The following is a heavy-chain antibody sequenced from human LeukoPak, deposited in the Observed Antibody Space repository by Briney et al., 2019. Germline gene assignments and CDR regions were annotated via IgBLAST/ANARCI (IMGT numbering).Heavy chain of an antibody. J-gene: IGHJ4*02. CDR2: ISSSGGST. V-gene: IGHV3-53*05. Sequence: GGSLRLSCAASGFTVSSNYMSWVRQAPGKGVEWVSAISSSGGSTYYADSVKGRFTISRDNSRNTLYLQMNSLRGEDTAVYYCARDLRGSDAYYFDYWGQGTLVTVSS. D-gene: IGHD3-10*01. CDR3: ARDLRGSDAYYFDY. CDR1: GFTVSSNY.